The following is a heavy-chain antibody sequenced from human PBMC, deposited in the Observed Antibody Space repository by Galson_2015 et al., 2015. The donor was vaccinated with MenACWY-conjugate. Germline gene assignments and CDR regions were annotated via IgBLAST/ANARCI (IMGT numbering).Heavy chain of an antibody. CDR3: ARTSCSGTNCYLEF. Sequence: SVKVSCKVSGGSFSTYGFTWMRQAPGQGLDWVGRIIPIADKANYAQKFQGRVTFSADTSSRTVHMDLSSLRSEDTAIYYCARTSCSGTNCYLEFWGQGTLVTVSS. D-gene: IGHD1-7*01. V-gene: IGHV1-69*04. CDR1: GGSFSTYG. J-gene: IGHJ4*02. CDR2: IIPIADKA.